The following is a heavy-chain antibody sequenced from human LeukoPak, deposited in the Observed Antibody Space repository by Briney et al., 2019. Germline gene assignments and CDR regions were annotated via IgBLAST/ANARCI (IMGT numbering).Heavy chain of an antibody. J-gene: IGHJ4*02. V-gene: IGHV3-33*08. Sequence: GRSLRLSCAASGFTFSSYGIHWVRQAPGKGLEWVAVISFDGTIKYYADSVKGRFTISRENAKNSFYLQMNSLTAGDTAVYYCARTRTTPGIRGLQMRYFDYWGQGILLTVSS. CDR3: ARTRTTPGIRGLQMRYFDY. D-gene: IGHD3-10*01. CDR1: GFTFSSYG. CDR2: ISFDGTIK.